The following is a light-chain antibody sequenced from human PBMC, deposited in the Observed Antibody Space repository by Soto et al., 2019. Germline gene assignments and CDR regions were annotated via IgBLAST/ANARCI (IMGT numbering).Light chain of an antibody. V-gene: IGKV1-12*01. CDR2: STS. Sequence: DLQMTQSPSSVSASVGDRVTITCRASQDINNWLAWYQQKPGKAPKLLIYSTSSLQSGVPSRFSGSGSGTDFTLTISSLQPEDFATYYCQQANSFPITFGQGTRLEIK. J-gene: IGKJ5*01. CDR1: QDINNW. CDR3: QQANSFPIT.